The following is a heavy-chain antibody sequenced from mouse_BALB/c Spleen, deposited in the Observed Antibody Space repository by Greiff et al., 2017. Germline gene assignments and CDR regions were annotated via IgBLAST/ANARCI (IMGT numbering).Heavy chain of an antibody. CDR1: GFTFSSYA. D-gene: IGHD2-3*01. J-gene: IGHJ2*01. CDR3: ARGLDDGYLFDY. CDR2: ISSGGST. Sequence: EVKVVESGGGLVKPGGSLKLSCAASGFTFSSYAMSWVRQTPEKRLEWVASISSGGSTYYPDSVKGRFTISRDNARNILYLQMSSLRSEDTAMYYCARGLDDGYLFDYWGQGTTLTVSS. V-gene: IGHV5-6-5*01.